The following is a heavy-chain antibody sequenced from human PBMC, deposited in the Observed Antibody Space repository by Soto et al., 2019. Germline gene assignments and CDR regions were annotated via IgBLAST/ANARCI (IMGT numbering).Heavy chain of an antibody. Sequence: QVQLVQSGAEVKKPGASVKVSCKASGYTFTSYGISWVRQAPGQGLEWMGWISAYNGNTNSAQKLQGRVTRTPDTATSTAYMELRSLRSDDTAVYYCARVKAARTYFDDWAHGTLVTVSS. CDR3: ARVKAARTYFDD. D-gene: IGHD6-6*01. J-gene: IGHJ5*01. CDR1: GYTFTSYG. V-gene: IGHV1-18*04. CDR2: ISAYNGNT.